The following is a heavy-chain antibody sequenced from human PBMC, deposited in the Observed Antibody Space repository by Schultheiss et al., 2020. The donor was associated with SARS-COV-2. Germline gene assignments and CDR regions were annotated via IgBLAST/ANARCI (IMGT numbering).Heavy chain of an antibody. CDR3: ARGNDFVYFFDS. J-gene: IGHJ4*02. D-gene: IGHD3-3*01. CDR2: IHDSGIT. V-gene: IGHV4-59*08. Sequence: SETLSLTCAVYGGSFSGYYWSWIRQSPGKGLEWIGFIHDSGITNYNPSLKSRVTISVDTSKNQFSLKLTSLTAADTAIYYCARGNDFVYFFDSWGQGTLVTVSS. CDR1: GGSFSGYY.